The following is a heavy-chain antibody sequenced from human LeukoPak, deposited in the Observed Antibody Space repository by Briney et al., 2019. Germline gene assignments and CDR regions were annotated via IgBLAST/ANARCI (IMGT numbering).Heavy chain of an antibody. Sequence: SETLSLTCTVSGGSISSYYWSWIRQPPGKGLEWIGYIYYSGSTNYNPSLKSRVTISVDTSKNQFSLKLSSVTAADTAVYYCARGGLQYYYGSGSWFDPWGQGTLVTVSS. V-gene: IGHV4-59*08. CDR3: ARGGLQYYYGSGSWFDP. J-gene: IGHJ5*02. CDR2: IYYSGST. D-gene: IGHD3-10*01. CDR1: GGSISSYY.